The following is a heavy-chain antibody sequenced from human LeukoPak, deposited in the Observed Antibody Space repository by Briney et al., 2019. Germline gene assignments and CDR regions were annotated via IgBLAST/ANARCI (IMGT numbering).Heavy chain of an antibody. CDR1: GFTFSYYG. D-gene: IGHD3-10*01. J-gene: IGHJ4*02. CDR2: ISYDGSNG. V-gene: IGHV3-30*03. CDR3: ARDQLWLGEIDY. Sequence: GRSLRLSCAASGFTFSYYGMHWVRQAPGKGLEWVVVISYDGSNGYYADSVKGRFTISRDNAKNSLYLQMNSLRAEDTAVYYCARDQLWLGEIDYWGQGTLVTVSS.